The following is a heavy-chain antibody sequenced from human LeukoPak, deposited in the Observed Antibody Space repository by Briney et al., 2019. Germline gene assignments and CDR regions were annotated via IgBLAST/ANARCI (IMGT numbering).Heavy chain of an antibody. CDR1: GGSLTSYY. Sequence: SETLSLTCTVSGGSLTSYYWSWVRQPPGKSLELIGYIYYTGSTNYNPSLRSRVTISVHTPKNQFSLKLSSVTAADTAVYYCARMSFYGSGTYSPLDYWGQGTLVAVS. V-gene: IGHV4-59*01. D-gene: IGHD3-10*01. CDR2: IYYTGST. J-gene: IGHJ4*02. CDR3: ARMSFYGSGTYSPLDY.